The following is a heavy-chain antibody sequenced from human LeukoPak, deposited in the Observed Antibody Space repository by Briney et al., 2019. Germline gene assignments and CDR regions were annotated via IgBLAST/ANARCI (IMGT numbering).Heavy chain of an antibody. V-gene: IGHV4-39*07. CDR2: IYYSGST. Sequence: PSETLSLTRTVSGGSISSSSYYWGWIRQPPGKGLEWIGSIYYSGSTYYNPSLKSRVTISVDTSKNQFSLKLSSVTAADTAVYYCARDLSVDCSSTSCYTFDYWGQGTLVTVPS. CDR1: GGSISSSSYY. D-gene: IGHD2-2*02. CDR3: ARDLSVDCSSTSCYTFDY. J-gene: IGHJ4*02.